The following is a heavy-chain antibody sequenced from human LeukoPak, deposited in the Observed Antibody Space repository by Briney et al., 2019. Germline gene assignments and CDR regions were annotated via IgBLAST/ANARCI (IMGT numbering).Heavy chain of an antibody. CDR3: ARERGYSYGADY. J-gene: IGHJ4*02. CDR2: IYYSGST. D-gene: IGHD5-18*01. V-gene: IGHV4-39*01. Sequence: SETLSLTCTVSGVSISRSSYYWGWIRQPPGKGLEWIGSIYYSGSTYYNPSLKSRVTISVDTSKNQFSLKPSSVTAADTAVYYCARERGYSYGADYWGQGTLVTVSS. CDR1: GVSISRSSYY.